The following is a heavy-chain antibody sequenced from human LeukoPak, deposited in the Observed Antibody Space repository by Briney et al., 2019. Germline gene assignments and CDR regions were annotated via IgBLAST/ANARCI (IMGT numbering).Heavy chain of an antibody. Sequence: GASVKVSCTASGGTFSSYAVSWVRQTPGQGLEWMGGIIPIFGTANYAQKFQGRVTITADESTSTAYMELSSLRSEDTAVYYCARGANSGSYFSAFDYWGQGTLVTVSS. J-gene: IGHJ4*02. D-gene: IGHD1-26*01. CDR2: IIPIFGTA. CDR3: ARGANSGSYFSAFDY. CDR1: GGTFSSYA. V-gene: IGHV1-69*01.